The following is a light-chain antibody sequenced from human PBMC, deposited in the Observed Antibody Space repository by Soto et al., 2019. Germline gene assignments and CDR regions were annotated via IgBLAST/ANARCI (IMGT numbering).Light chain of an antibody. V-gene: IGKV3-20*01. CDR3: QQYGSSWT. CDR1: QSVSSSY. J-gene: IGKJ1*01. CDR2: GAS. Sequence: EIVLTQSPGTLSLSPGERATLSCRASQSVSSSYLAWYQQKPGQAPRLLIYGASSRATGIPDRFSGSGSGKDFTLTISRLEPEDFAVYYCQQYGSSWTFGQGTKMESK.